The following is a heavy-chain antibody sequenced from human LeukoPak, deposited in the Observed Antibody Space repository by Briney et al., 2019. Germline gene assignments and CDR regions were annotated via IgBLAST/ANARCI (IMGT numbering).Heavy chain of an antibody. J-gene: IGHJ4*02. V-gene: IGHV1-8*03. CDR1: GYTFISYD. CDR2: MNPNSGNT. D-gene: IGHD2-2*01. Sequence: ASVTVSCKASGYTFISYDINWVRQAPGQGLEWMGWMNPNSGNTGYAQKFQGRVTITRNTSRSTAYMELSSLRSEDTAVYYCARECSSTSCPLDYWGQGRLVTVSS. CDR3: ARECSSTSCPLDY.